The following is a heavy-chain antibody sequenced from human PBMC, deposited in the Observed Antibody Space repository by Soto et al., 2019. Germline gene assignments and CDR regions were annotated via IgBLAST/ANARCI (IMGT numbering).Heavy chain of an antibody. D-gene: IGHD3-9*01. V-gene: IGHV3-23*01. CDR3: ARYKSYFDPFDI. CDR2: IRVGGEHT. J-gene: IGHJ3*02. CDR1: GFNSA. Sequence: GGSLRLSCVASGFNSAMSWVRQAPGEGLEGGSGIRVGGEHTSYADSVKGRFTISRDNSNNTLYLQMNSLGAEDTALYYCARYKSYFDPFDIWGQGTMVTVSS.